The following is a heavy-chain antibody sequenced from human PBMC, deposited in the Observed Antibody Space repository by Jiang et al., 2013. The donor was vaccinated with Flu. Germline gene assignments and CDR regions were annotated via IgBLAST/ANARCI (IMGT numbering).Heavy chain of an antibody. J-gene: IGHJ6*02. D-gene: IGHD3-16*01. Sequence: GAEVKKPGASVKVSCKVSGYTLTELSMHWVRQAPGKGLEWMGGFDPEDGETIYAQKFQGRVTMTRDTSTSTVYMELSSLRSEDTAVYYCAREGYDYVWGSRTVYGMDVWGQGTTVTVSS. V-gene: IGHV1-24*01. CDR2: FDPEDGET. CDR3: AREGYDYVWGSRTVYGMDV. CDR1: GYTLTELS.